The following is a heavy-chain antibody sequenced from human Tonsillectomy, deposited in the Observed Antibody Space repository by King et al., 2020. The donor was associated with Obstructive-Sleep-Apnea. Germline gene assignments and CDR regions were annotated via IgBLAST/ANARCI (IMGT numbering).Heavy chain of an antibody. V-gene: IGHV6-1*01. CDR1: GDSVSSNSAA. Sequence: VQLQQSGPGLVKPSQTLSLTCAISGDSVSSNSAAWNWIRQSPSSGLEWLGMTYYRSTWFTDYAGSGKSRITISADTSKNQFSMQVNSVTPGDTALYYCARDAGYWWFDPWGQGTLVTVSS. D-gene: IGHD6-13*01. CDR3: ARDAGYWWFDP. CDR2: TYYRSTWFT. J-gene: IGHJ5*02.